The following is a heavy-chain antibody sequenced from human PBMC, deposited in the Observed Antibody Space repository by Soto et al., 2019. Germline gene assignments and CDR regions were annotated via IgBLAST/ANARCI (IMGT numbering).Heavy chain of an antibody. J-gene: IGHJ5*02. D-gene: IGHD5-18*01. Sequence: ASVKVSCKASGYTFTNNDVSWVRQATGQGLEWMGWMNPGSGDTGYAQRFQGRVTMTRDISIATAYMELNSLTSEDTAIYYCARMESFGSLNWFDPWGQGTLVTVSS. CDR2: MNPGSGDT. CDR3: ARMESFGSLNWFDP. CDR1: GYTFTNND. V-gene: IGHV1-8*01.